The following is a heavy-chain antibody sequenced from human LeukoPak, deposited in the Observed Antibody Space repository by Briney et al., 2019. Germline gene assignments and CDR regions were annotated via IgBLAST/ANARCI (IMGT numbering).Heavy chain of an antibody. V-gene: IGHV4-59*01. J-gene: IGHJ5*02. CDR1: GGSISSYY. CDR3: ARALNYGSGSYWYNWFDP. CDR2: ICYSGST. Sequence: SETLSLTCTVSGGSISSYYWSWIRQPPGKGLEWIGYICYSGSTNYNPSLKSRVTISVDASKNQFSLKLSSVTAADTAVYYCARALNYGSGSYWYNWFDPWGQGTLVTVSS. D-gene: IGHD3-10*01.